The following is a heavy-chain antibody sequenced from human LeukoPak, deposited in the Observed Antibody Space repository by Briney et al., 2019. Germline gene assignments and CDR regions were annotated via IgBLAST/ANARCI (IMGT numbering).Heavy chain of an antibody. V-gene: IGHV3-33*06. CDR1: GFTFGSYG. D-gene: IGHD3-22*01. Sequence: GGSLRLSCAVSGFTFGSYGMHWVRQAPGKGLEWVAVIWYDGSNKYYADSVKGRFTISRDNSKNTLYLQMNSLRAEDTAVYYCAKGQGYYDSSSPNSFDYWGQGTLVTVSS. J-gene: IGHJ4*02. CDR3: AKGQGYYDSSSPNSFDY. CDR2: IWYDGSNK.